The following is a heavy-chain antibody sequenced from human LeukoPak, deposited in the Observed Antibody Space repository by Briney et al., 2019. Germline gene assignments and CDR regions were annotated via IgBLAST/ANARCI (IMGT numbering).Heavy chain of an antibody. J-gene: IGHJ4*02. CDR1: GFTFSSYS. D-gene: IGHD5-12*01. V-gene: IGHV3-48*02. CDR3: VREGFYSGFDR. Sequence: GGSLRLSCAASGFTFSSYSMIWVRQAPGKGLEWVSYISSSSRTIMSYADSVRGRFTISTDNGKNSLYLQMNSLRDEDTAVYYCVREGFYSGFDRWGQGTLVTVSS. CDR2: ISSSSRTIM.